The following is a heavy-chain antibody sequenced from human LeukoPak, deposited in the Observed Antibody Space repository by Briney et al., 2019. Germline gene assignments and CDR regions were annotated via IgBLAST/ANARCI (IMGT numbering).Heavy chain of an antibody. CDR2: LSSTGNT. CDR3: ARWRPIDAFDI. Sequence: GGSLSLSCAASGFTVSRNYMNWVRQAPGKGLEWVSLLSSTGNTSYADSVKGRFTISRHNSKNTLYLQVNSLRPEDTAMYYCARWRPIDAFDIWGQGTMVIVSS. V-gene: IGHV3-53*04. CDR1: GFTVSRNY. D-gene: IGHD3-3*01. J-gene: IGHJ3*02.